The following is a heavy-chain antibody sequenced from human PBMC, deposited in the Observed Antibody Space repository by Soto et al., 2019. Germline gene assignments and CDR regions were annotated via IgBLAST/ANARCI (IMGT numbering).Heavy chain of an antibody. CDR3: AREYESSSWYLGWFDP. J-gene: IGHJ5*02. CDR2: IYYSGST. V-gene: IGHV4-59*01. D-gene: IGHD6-13*01. Sequence: QVQLQESGPGLVKPSETLSLTCTVSGGSISSYYWSWIRQPPGKGLGWIGYIYYSGSTNYNPSLKSRVTISVDTSKNQFSLKLSSVTAADTAVYYCAREYESSSWYLGWFDPWGQGTLVTVSS. CDR1: GGSISSYY.